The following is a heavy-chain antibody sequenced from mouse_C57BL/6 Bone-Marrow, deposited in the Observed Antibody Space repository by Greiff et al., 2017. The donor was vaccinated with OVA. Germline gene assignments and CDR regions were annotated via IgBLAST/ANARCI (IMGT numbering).Heavy chain of an antibody. D-gene: IGHD2-3*01. CDR1: GYTFTSYW. CDR3: AREGGWFFYAMDY. J-gene: IGHJ4*01. Sequence: QVQLQQPGAELVMPGASVKLSCKASGYTFTSYWMHWVKQRPGQGLEWIGGIDPSDSYTNYNQKFKGKSTLTVDKSSSTAYMQLSSLTSEDSAVYYCAREGGWFFYAMDYWGQGTSVTVSS. V-gene: IGHV1-69*01. CDR2: IDPSDSYT.